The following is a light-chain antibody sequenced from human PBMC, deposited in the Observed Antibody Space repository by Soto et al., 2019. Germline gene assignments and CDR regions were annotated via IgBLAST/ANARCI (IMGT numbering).Light chain of an antibody. V-gene: IGKV1-12*01. Sequence: DIQMTKSPSSVSASVGDRVTIPCLATQRISSCLAWYQQKPGKAPKLLIYAASSLQSGVPSRFSGSGSGTDLTLTISSLQPEDCATYYCHQAKSFSTTFGQGTRLEIK. CDR3: HQAKSFSTT. J-gene: IGKJ5*01. CDR2: AAS. CDR1: QRISSC.